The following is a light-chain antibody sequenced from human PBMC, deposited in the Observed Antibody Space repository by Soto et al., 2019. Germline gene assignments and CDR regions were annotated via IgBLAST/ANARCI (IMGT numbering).Light chain of an antibody. V-gene: IGLV1-51*01. CDR1: SSNIGNNY. J-gene: IGLJ3*02. CDR3: GTWDSSLSAGGV. Sequence: QPVLTQPPSVSAAPGQKVTISCSGSSSNIGNNYVSWYQQLPGTAPKLLIYDNNKRPSGIPDRFSGSKSGTSATLGITGLQTGDEADYYCGTWDSSLSAGGVFGGGTKLTVL. CDR2: DNN.